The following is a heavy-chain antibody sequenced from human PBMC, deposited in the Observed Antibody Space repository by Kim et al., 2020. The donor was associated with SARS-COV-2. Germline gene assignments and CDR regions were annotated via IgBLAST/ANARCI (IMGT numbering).Heavy chain of an antibody. CDR3: ARDPDQQLVHPPSTHYYYYYGMDV. CDR2: ISAYNGNT. CDR1: GYTFTSYG. V-gene: IGHV1-18*04. D-gene: IGHD6-13*01. J-gene: IGHJ6*02. Sequence: ASVKVSCKASGYTFTSYGISWVRQAPGQGLEWMGWISAYNGNTNYAQKLQGRVTMTTDTSTSTAYMELRSLRSDDTAVYYCARDPDQQLVHPPSTHYYYYYGMDVWGQGTTVTVSS.